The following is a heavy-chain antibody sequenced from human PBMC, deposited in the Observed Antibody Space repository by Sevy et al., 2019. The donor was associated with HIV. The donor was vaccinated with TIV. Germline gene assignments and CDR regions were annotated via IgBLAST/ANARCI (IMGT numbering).Heavy chain of an antibody. D-gene: IGHD3-10*01. Sequence: SETLSLTCTVSGGSISSYYWSWIRQPPGKGLEWIGYIYYSGSTNYNPSLKSRVTISVDTSKNQFSLKLSSVTAADTAVYYWARDRAYYYGSGSYSLKYNWFDPWGQGTLVTVSS. CDR2: IYYSGST. CDR3: ARDRAYYYGSGSYSLKYNWFDP. CDR1: GGSISSYY. J-gene: IGHJ5*02. V-gene: IGHV4-59*01.